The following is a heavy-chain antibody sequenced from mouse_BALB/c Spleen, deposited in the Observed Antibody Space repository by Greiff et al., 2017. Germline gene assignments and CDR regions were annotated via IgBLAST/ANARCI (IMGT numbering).Heavy chain of an antibody. V-gene: IGHV1-39*01. Sequence: VQLQQTGPELVKPGASVKISCKASGYSFTDYIMLWVKQSHGKSLEWIGNINPYYGSTSYNLKFKGKATLTVDKSSSTAYMQLNSLTSEDSAVYYCARGGAYYGNYDAMDYWGQGTSVTVSS. CDR2: INPYYGST. J-gene: IGHJ4*01. CDR3: ARGGAYYGNYDAMDY. CDR1: GYSFTDYI. D-gene: IGHD2-10*01.